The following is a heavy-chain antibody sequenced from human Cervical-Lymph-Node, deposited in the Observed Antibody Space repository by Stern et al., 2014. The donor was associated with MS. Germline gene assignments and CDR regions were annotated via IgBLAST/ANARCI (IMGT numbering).Heavy chain of an antibody. CDR3: ARDIGDIVVVPAAIPPYYYGMDV. CDR1: GFTFSSYG. Sequence: VQLVESGGGVVQPGRSLRLSCAASGFTFSSYGMHWVRQAPGKGLEWVAVIWYDGSNKYYADSVKGRFTISRDNSKNTLYLQMNSLRAEDTAVYYCARDIGDIVVVPAAIPPYYYGMDVWGQGTTVTVSS. V-gene: IGHV3-33*01. CDR2: IWYDGSNK. J-gene: IGHJ6*02. D-gene: IGHD2-2*01.